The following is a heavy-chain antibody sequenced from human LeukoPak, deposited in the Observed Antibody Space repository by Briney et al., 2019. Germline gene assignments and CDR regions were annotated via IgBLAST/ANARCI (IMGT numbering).Heavy chain of an antibody. CDR3: ARNLLPAAKGAFDI. Sequence: SETLSLTCTVSGGSFSGYYWSWIRQPPGKGLEWIGYIYYSGITNYSPSLKSRVTMSVDTSKKQFSLKLSSVTAADTAVYYCARNLLPAAKGAFDIWGQGTLVTVSS. V-gene: IGHV4-59*12. CDR1: GGSFSGYY. D-gene: IGHD2-2*01. J-gene: IGHJ3*02. CDR2: IYYSGIT.